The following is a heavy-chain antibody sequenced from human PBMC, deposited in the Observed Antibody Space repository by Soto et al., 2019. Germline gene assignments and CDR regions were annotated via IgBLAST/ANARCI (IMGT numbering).Heavy chain of an antibody. CDR2: ILNDASGH. D-gene: IGHD4-17*01. J-gene: IGHJ4*02. CDR1: GFTFSRHG. Sequence: QVQLVESGGGVVQPGTSLRLSCAASGFTFSRHGMHWVRQTPGKGMEWLAVILNDASGHWYADYVKGRLTISRDNFENTLYLQMNGLRLEDTAMYYCARDDDYPDNGFDYWGQGTLVTVSS. V-gene: IGHV3-33*01. CDR3: ARDDDYPDNGFDY.